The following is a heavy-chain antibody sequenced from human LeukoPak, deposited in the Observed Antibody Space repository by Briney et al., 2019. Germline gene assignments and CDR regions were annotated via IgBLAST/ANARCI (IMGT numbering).Heavy chain of an antibody. D-gene: IGHD3-3*01. CDR2: ISAYNGNT. J-gene: IGHJ3*02. Sequence: VASVKVSCKASGYTFTSYGISWVRQAPGQGLEWMGWISAYNGNTNYAQKLQGRVTITRNTSISTAYMELSSLRSEDTAVYYCARYPSYYDFWSGSPVDAFDIWGQGTMVTVSS. V-gene: IGHV1-18*01. CDR3: ARYPSYYDFWSGSPVDAFDI. CDR1: GYTFTSYG.